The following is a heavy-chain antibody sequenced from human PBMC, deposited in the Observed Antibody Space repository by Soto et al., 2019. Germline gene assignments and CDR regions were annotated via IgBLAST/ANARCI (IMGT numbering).Heavy chain of an antibody. J-gene: IGHJ6*02. CDR1: GYTLTELS. CDR3: ATATGYHPPYYYNGMDV. V-gene: IGHV1-24*01. CDR2: FDPEDGET. D-gene: IGHD3-9*01. Sequence: ASVKVSCKVSGYTLTELSMHWVRQAPGKGLEWMGGFDPEDGETIYAQKFQGRVTMTEDTSTDTAYMELSSLRSEDTAVYYCATATGYHPPYYYNGMDVWGQGTTVTVSS.